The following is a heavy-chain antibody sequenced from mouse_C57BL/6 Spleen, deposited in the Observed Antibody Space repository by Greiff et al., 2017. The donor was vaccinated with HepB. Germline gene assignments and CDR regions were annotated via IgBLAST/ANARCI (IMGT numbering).Heavy chain of an antibody. CDR3: ARFTTVVARYFDV. CDR1: GYSFTGYY. J-gene: IGHJ1*03. D-gene: IGHD1-1*01. CDR2: INPSTGGT. V-gene: IGHV1-42*01. Sequence: VQLQHSGPELVKPGASVKISCKASGYSFTGYYMNWVKQSPEKSLEWIGEINPSTGGTTYNQKFKAKATLTVDKSSSTAYMQLKSLTSEDSAVYYCARFTTVVARYFDVWGTGTTVTVSS.